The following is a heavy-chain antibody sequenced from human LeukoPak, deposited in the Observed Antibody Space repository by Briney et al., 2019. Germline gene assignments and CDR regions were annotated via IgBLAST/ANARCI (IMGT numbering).Heavy chain of an antibody. Sequence: ASVKVSCKDSGGTFSNYAISWVRQAPGQGLEWMGGIIPMFGAANYAQQFQGRVTIIADKSTSTAYMELSSLKSEDTAVYYCARDVLDYYDRSDYVTWGQGTLVTVSS. CDR3: ARDVLDYYDRSDYVT. J-gene: IGHJ4*02. V-gene: IGHV1-69*06. CDR1: GGTFSNYA. D-gene: IGHD3-22*01. CDR2: IIPMFGAA.